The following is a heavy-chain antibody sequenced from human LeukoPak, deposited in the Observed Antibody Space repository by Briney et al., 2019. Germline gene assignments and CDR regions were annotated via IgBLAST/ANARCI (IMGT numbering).Heavy chain of an antibody. J-gene: IGHJ5*02. D-gene: IGHD2-2*01. CDR1: GGSISSGSYY. CDR3: ARGQYCSSTSCEGMFDP. V-gene: IGHV4-61*02. CDR2: IHTSGST. Sequence: SQTLSLTCTVSGGSISSGSYYWSWIRQPAGKGLEWIGRIHTSGSTNYNPSLKSRVTISVDTSKNQFSLKLSSVTAADTAVYYCARGQYCSSTSCEGMFDPWGQGTLVTVSS.